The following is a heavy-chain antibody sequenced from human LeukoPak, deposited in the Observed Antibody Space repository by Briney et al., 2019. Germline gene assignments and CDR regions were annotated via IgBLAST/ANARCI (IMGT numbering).Heavy chain of an antibody. Sequence: SETLSLTCTVSGGSISSYYWSWIRHPPGKGLEWIGYIYYSGSTNYNPSLKSRVTISVDTSKNQFSLKLSSVTAADTAVYYCARAFYYYDSSGYFYYFDYWGQGTLVTVSP. CDR3: ARAFYYYDSSGYFYYFDY. D-gene: IGHD3-22*01. V-gene: IGHV4-59*01. J-gene: IGHJ4*02. CDR2: IYYSGST. CDR1: GGSISSYY.